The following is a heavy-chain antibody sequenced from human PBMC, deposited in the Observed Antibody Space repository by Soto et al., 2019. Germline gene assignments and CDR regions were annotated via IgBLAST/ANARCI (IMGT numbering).Heavy chain of an antibody. V-gene: IGHV4-34*01. CDR3: ATDSATSYFGMDV. CDR2: VNDSGST. D-gene: IGHD1-26*01. Sequence: SETLSLTCAVYGGSFTGNYRSWIRQPPGKGLEWIGEVNDSGSTNFNPSLKSRVTIPVDTSKKQFTLKLTSVTAADTAVYYCATDSATSYFGMDVWGHGTTVTAP. CDR1: GGSFTGNY. J-gene: IGHJ6*02.